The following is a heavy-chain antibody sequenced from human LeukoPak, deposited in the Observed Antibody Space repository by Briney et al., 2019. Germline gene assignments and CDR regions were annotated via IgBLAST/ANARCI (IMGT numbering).Heavy chain of an antibody. J-gene: IGHJ4*02. V-gene: IGHV1-24*01. CDR1: GYTLTELS. Sequence: ASVKVSCKVSGYTLTELSMHWVRQAPGKGLECMGGFDPEDGETIYAQKFQGRVTMTEDTSTDTAYMELSSLRSEDTAVYYCATIVSSGYAYFDYWGQGTLVTVSS. CDR2: FDPEDGET. D-gene: IGHD3-22*01. CDR3: ATIVSSGYAYFDY.